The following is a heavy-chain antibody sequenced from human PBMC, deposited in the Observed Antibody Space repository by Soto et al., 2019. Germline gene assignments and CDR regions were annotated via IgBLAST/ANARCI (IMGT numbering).Heavy chain of an antibody. V-gene: IGHV5-10-1*01. D-gene: IGHD3-16*02. CDR2: IDLSDSYT. CDR3: ARSGYDYVWGSYRYFDY. J-gene: IGHJ4*02. Sequence: PGESLKISCKGSGYSFTSYWISWVRQMPGKGLEWMGRIDLSDSYTNYSPSFQGHVTISADKSISTAYLQWSSLKASDTAMYYCARSGYDYVWGSYRYFDYWGQGTLVTVSS. CDR1: GYSFTSYW.